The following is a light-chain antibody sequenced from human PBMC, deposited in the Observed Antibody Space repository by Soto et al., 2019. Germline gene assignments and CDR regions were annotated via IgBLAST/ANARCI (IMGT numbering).Light chain of an antibody. CDR2: GIS. Sequence: IVMTQSPATLSVSPGESASLSGSASQSVISNYLAWYQQKPGQAPRLLIYGISKRATDIPDRFSGSGSGTEFTLTISSLQPEDFATYYCQQHGQWPITFGQGTRLEIK. CDR3: QQHGQWPIT. V-gene: IGKV3D-15*01. J-gene: IGKJ5*01. CDR1: QSVISN.